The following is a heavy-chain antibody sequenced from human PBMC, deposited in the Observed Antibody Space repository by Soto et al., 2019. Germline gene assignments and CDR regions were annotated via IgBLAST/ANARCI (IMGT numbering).Heavy chain of an antibody. CDR2: VESKADGGTV. V-gene: IGHV3-15*07. D-gene: IGHD5-12*01. CDR3: TTDSGFDQGFDF. Sequence: EVQLVESGGGLVKPGGSLRLSCAVSGFTVSNVGMKWVRQAPGKGLKWVGHVESKADGGTVKYASPVKGRFTISRDDSTNNLFLQMTSLQSEDTALYYCTTDSGFDQGFDFWGQGALVTVSS. CDR1: GFTVSNVG. J-gene: IGHJ4*02.